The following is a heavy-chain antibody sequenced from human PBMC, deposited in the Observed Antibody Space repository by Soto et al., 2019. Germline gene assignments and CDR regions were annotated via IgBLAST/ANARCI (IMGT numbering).Heavy chain of an antibody. D-gene: IGHD6-6*01. Sequence: GGCLRLSCAASGLSFCSYAMSWVRQATGKGLEWVSGISGSGSSTYYADSVKGQFTISRDNSKNTLYLQMNSLRAEDTAVYYCAKDHRGGLAARDFDYWGQGTLVTVSS. CDR3: AKDHRGGLAARDFDY. J-gene: IGHJ4*02. CDR2: ISGSGSST. V-gene: IGHV3-23*01. CDR1: GLSFCSYA.